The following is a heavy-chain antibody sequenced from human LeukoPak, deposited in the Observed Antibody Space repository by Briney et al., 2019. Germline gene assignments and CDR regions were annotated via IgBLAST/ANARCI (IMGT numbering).Heavy chain of an antibody. D-gene: IGHD5-18*01. J-gene: IGHJ4*02. CDR1: GFTFSNYW. CDR2: INSDGRST. Sequence: PGGSLRLSCAASGFTFSNYWMHWVRQAPGKGLVWVSRINSDGRSTSQADSVKGRFTVSRDNAKNTLYLQMNSLRAEDTAVYYCARGTEYSVVDYWGQGTLVTVSS. V-gene: IGHV3-74*01. CDR3: ARGTEYSVVDY.